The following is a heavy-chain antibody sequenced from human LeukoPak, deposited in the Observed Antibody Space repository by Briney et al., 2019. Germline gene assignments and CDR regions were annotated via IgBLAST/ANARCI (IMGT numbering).Heavy chain of an antibody. CDR3: ASTIAAAGNFDP. V-gene: IGHV1-8*03. Sequence: ASVKVSCKASGYTFTSYDINWVRQATGQGLEWMGWMNPNSGNTGYAQKFQGRVTITRNTSISTAYTELSSLRSEDTAVYYCASTIAAAGNFDPWGQGTLVTVSS. D-gene: IGHD6-13*01. CDR2: MNPNSGNT. CDR1: GYTFTSYD. J-gene: IGHJ5*02.